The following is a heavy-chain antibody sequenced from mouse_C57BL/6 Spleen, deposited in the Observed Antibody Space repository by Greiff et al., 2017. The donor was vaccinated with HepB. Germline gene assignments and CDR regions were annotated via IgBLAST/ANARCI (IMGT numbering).Heavy chain of an antibody. CDR2: IWSGGST. CDR1: GFSFTSYG. V-gene: IGHV2-2*01. D-gene: IGHD2-4*01. J-gene: IGHJ2*01. CDR3: ARNYDYDEGYFDY. Sequence: VQGVESGPGLVQPSPSLSITCTVSGFSFTSYGVHWVRQSPGKGLEWLGVIWSGGSTDYNAAFISSLSISKDNSKSQVFFNMNSLQADDTAIYYCARNYDYDEGYFDYWGQGTTLTVSS.